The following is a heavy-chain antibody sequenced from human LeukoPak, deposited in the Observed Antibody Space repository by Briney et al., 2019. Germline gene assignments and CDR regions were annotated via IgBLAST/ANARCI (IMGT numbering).Heavy chain of an antibody. J-gene: IGHJ4*02. V-gene: IGHV1-2*02. Sequence: ASVKVSCKASGYTFTGYYMHWVRQAPGQGLEWMGWINPNSGGTNYAQEFQGRVTMTRDTSISTAYMELSRLRSDDTAVYYCARACYYGSGSYYNVGGEFDYWGQGTLVTVSS. CDR3: ARACYYGSGSYYNVGGEFDY. CDR2: INPNSGGT. D-gene: IGHD3-10*01. CDR1: GYTFTGYY.